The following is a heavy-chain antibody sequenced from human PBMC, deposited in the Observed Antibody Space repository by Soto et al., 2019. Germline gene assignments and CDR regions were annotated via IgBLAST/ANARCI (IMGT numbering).Heavy chain of an antibody. CDR2: ISSSSSTI. CDR3: ARDPDYGDYALFDY. J-gene: IGHJ4*02. V-gene: IGHV3-48*01. CDR1: GFTFSSYS. D-gene: IGHD4-17*01. Sequence: EVQLVESGGGLVQPGGSLRLSCAASGFTFSSYSMNWVRQAPGKGLEWVSYISSSSSTIYYADSVKRRFTISRDNAKNSLYLQMNSLRAEDTAVYYCARDPDYGDYALFDYWGQGTLVTVSS.